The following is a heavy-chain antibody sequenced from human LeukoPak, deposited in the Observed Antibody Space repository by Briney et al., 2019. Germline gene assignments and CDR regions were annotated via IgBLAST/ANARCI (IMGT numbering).Heavy chain of an antibody. CDR2: ICPKSDLI. V-gene: IGHV3-21*01. CDR1: GFSFNYYD. Sequence: GGSLKLSCAGSGFSFNYYDMNWVRQAPGKGLEWVSSICPKSDLIYYSDSVRGRFTISRDNAENSLYLQMNSLRAEDTAVYYCARADCSSSTCYLRRSWFDPWGQGTLVTVSS. D-gene: IGHD2-2*01. CDR3: ARADCSSSTCYLRRSWFDP. J-gene: IGHJ5*02.